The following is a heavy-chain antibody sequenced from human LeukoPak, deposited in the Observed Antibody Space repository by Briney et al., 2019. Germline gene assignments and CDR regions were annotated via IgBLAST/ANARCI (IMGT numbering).Heavy chain of an antibody. V-gene: IGHV3-74*01. CDR2: INTDGTVT. CDR3: ATKQWLAPPPDS. J-gene: IGHJ4*02. Sequence: GGSLRRSCAASGFTFSKYWMLWVRQAPGKGLESVSRINTDGTVTTYADSVKGRFTVSRDNADNTMFLQMNSVRDEDTAVYYCATKQWLAPPPDSWGQGTPVTVSS. D-gene: IGHD6-19*01. CDR1: GFTFSKYW.